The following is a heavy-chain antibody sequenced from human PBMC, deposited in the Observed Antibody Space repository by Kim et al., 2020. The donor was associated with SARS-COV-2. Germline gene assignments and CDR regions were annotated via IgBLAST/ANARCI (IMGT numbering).Heavy chain of an antibody. J-gene: IGHJ4*02. CDR2: ITWNSGSI. CDR1: GFTFEDYA. D-gene: IGHD5-18*01. CDR3: AKERGYGYGDLDY. V-gene: IGHV3-9*01. Sequence: GGSLRLSCAASGFTFEDYAMYWVRQGPGKGLEWVSSITWNSGSIGYADSVKGRFTISRDNAKNSLYLQMNSLRAEDTALYYCAKERGYGYGDLDYWGQGTLVTVSS.